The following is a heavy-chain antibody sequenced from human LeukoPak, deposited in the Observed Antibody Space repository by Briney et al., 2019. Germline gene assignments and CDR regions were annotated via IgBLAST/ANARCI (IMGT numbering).Heavy chain of an antibody. V-gene: IGHV4-39*01. CDR3: ARTRYYYNSRSYGAPYYFDY. J-gene: IGHJ4*02. CDR1: GGSISSNSYY. CDR2: IYYSGST. D-gene: IGHD3-10*01. Sequence: SEALSLTCAVSGGSISSNSYYWGWIRQPPGKGLEWIGSIYYSGSTYYNPSLKSRVTISVDTSKNQFSLKLSSVTAADTAVYYCARTRYYYNSRSYGAPYYFDYWGQGTLVTVSS.